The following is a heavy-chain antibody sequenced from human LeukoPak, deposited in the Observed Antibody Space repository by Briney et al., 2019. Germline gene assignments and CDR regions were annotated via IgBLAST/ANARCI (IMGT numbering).Heavy chain of an antibody. V-gene: IGHV4-39*01. Sequence: SETLSLTCTVSGDSISSSSYYWGWIRQPPGKGLEWIGWIYYSGSTYYNPSLKSRVTISVDSSKNQFFLKLSSVTAADTAVYYCAPLRYSSSWSSFDYWGQGTLVTVSS. CDR1: GDSISSSSYY. J-gene: IGHJ4*02. D-gene: IGHD6-13*01. CDR2: IYYSGST. CDR3: APLRYSSSWSSFDY.